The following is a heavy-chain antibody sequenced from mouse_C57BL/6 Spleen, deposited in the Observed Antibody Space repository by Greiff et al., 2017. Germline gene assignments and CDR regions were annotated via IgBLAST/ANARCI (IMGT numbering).Heavy chain of an antibody. CDR2: IDPSDSET. D-gene: IGHD2-3*01. V-gene: IGHV1-52*01. J-gene: IGHJ2*01. CDR1: GYTFTSYW. Sequence: VQLQQPGAELVRPGSSVKLSCKASGYTFTSYWMHWVKQRPIQGLVWIGNIDPSDSETHYNQKFKDKATLAVDKSSSTACMQLSRLTSEDSAVDYCARYSYDGYGFDYWGQGTTLTVSS. CDR3: ARYSYDGYGFDY.